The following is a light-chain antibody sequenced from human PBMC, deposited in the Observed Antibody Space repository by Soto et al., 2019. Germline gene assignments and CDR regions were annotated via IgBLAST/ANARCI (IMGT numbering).Light chain of an antibody. J-gene: IGKJ5*01. CDR1: QGVTTN. Sequence: EIVITQSPASLSVSPGERVILSCRAGQGVTTNFAWYQKKSGQSPRLLIYDVSTRATGVPARFSGSVSETDFTLTISGLQSEDSSVYFGQQYNNWPFSFGQGTRVEIK. V-gene: IGKV3-15*01. CDR2: DVS. CDR3: QQYNNWPFS.